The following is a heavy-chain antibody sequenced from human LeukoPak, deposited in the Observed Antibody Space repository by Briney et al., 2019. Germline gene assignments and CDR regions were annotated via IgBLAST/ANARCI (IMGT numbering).Heavy chain of an antibody. V-gene: IGHV3-48*03. CDR2: ISSSGSTI. CDR1: GFTFSNYK. J-gene: IGHJ6*02. CDR3: ARAVVVPAASPTDYYYYGMDV. Sequence: QPGGSLRLSCAASGFTFSNYKMNWVRQAPGKGLEWVSYISSSGSTIYYADSVKGRFTISRDNAKNTLYLQMNSLRAEDTAVYYCARAVVVPAASPTDYYYYGMDVWGQGTTVTVSS. D-gene: IGHD2-2*01.